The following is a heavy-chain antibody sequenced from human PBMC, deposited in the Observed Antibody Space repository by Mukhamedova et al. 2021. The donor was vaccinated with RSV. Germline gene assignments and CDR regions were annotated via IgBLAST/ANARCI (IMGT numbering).Heavy chain of an antibody. J-gene: IGHJ4*02. D-gene: IGHD2-8*02. Sequence: EWLGYIYYSGSTYYNPSLKSPVTISLDTSVNQFSLKLTSVTAADTAVYYCARVESACTSVPCYKGLFESWGQGTLVTVSS. CDR2: IYYSGST. CDR3: ARVESACTSVPCYKGLFES. V-gene: IGHV4-31*01.